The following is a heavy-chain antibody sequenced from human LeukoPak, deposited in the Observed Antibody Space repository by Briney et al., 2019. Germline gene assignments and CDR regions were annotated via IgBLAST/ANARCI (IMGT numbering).Heavy chain of an antibody. V-gene: IGHV1-46*01. CDR2: INPSAGST. CDR1: GYTFSNCF. Sequence: ASVKISCKASGYTFSNCFLYWVRQAPGQGLEWMGIINPSAGSTSYAQKFQGRVTMTRDTSTSTVYMQLSSLRSEDTAVYYCARAYYYDSSGYYPGGDYWGQGTLVTVSS. CDR3: ARAYYYDSSGYYPGGDY. J-gene: IGHJ4*02. D-gene: IGHD3-22*01.